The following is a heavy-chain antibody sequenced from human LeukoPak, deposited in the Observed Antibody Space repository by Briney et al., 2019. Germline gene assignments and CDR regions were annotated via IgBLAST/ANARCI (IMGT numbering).Heavy chain of an antibody. CDR1: GGSISSYY. Sequence: SETLSLTCTVSGGSISSYYWSWIRQPAGKGLEWIGRIYTSGSTNYNPSLKSRVTMSVDTSKNQFSLKLSSVTAADTAVYYCAREGAIVVVPAAPSHAFDIWGQGTMVTVSS. J-gene: IGHJ3*02. CDR3: AREGAIVVVPAAPSHAFDI. V-gene: IGHV4-4*07. CDR2: IYTSGST. D-gene: IGHD2-2*01.